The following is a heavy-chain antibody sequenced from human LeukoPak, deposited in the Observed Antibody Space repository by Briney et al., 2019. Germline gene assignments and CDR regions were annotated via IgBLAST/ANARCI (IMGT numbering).Heavy chain of an antibody. D-gene: IGHD3-10*01. Sequence: PGGSLRLSCAASGFTVSSNYMSWVRQAPGKGLEWVSVIYSGGSTYYADSVKGRFTISRDNSKNMLYLQMNSLRAEDTAVYYCARSPPPLLWFGDQTYYFDYWGQGTLVTVSS. V-gene: IGHV3-53*01. J-gene: IGHJ4*02. CDR1: GFTVSSNY. CDR3: ARSPPPLLWFGDQTYYFDY. CDR2: IYSGGST.